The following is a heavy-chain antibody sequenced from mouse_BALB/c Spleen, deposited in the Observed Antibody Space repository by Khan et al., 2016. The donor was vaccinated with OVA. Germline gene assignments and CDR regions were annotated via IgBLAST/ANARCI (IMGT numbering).Heavy chain of an antibody. J-gene: IGHJ3*01. V-gene: IGHV1-54*03. CDR3: ARSCYGVVAY. Sequence: QVQLKESGAELVRPGTSVKVSCKASGYAFTDYLIEWLKQRPGQGLEWIGVINPGCGDITYNEKFKEKATLTVDKSSSTDHMQLSSLISDDSAVYYCARSCYGVVAYWGPGTLVTVSA. D-gene: IGHD1-2*01. CDR2: INPGCGDI. CDR1: GYAFTDYL.